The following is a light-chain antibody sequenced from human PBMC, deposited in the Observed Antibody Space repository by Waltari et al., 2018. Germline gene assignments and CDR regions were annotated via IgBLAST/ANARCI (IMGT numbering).Light chain of an antibody. CDR1: TSNPGSNL. J-gene: IGLJ3*02. Sequence: QAVLTQPPSASGTPGQRVTNSCSGSTSNPGSNLGSWYQQLPGTAPKLLIYRNNQRPSGVPDRFSGSKSGTSASLAISGLRSDDEADYYCEAWDDSLSGPVFGGGTKLTVL. V-gene: IGLV1-47*01. CDR3: EAWDDSLSGPV. CDR2: RNN.